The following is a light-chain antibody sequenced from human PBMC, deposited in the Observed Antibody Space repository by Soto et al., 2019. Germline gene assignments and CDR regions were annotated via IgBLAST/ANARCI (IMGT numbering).Light chain of an antibody. J-gene: IGLJ1*01. CDR2: DVT. CDR3: CSFAGSYTLYV. V-gene: IGLV2-11*01. CDR1: SSDVGGYDF. Sequence: QSVLTQPRSVSGSPGQSVTISCTGTSSDVGGYDFVSWYQQHPAKAPKLIIFDVTKRPSGVPDRFSGSKSGNTASLTISGLQAEDEADYYCCSFAGSYTLYVFGTGTQLTVL.